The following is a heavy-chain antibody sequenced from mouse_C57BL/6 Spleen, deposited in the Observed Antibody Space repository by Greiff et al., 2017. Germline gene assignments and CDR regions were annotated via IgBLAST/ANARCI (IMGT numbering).Heavy chain of an antibody. Sequence: EVQLVESGPGLVKPSQSLSLTCSVTGYSITSGYYWNWIRQFPGNKLEWMGYISYDGSNNYNPSLKNRISITRDTSKNQFFLKLNSVTTEDTATYYCARTDYGILFAYWGQGTLVTVSA. D-gene: IGHD2-1*01. CDR1: GYSITSGYY. V-gene: IGHV3-6*01. CDR2: ISYDGSN. CDR3: ARTDYGILFAY. J-gene: IGHJ3*01.